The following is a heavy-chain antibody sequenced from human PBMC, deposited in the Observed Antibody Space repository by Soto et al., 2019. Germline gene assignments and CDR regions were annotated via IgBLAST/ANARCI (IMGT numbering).Heavy chain of an antibody. V-gene: IGHV3-33*01. CDR3: ARGPKYSSGWYYFDF. D-gene: IGHD6-19*01. CDR2: IWYDGSNK. Sequence: QVQLVESGGGVVQPGRSLRLSCAASGHTFSSYGMHWVRQAPGKGLEWVAVIWYDGSNKYYADSVKGRFTISRDNSKNTLYLQMNSLRAEDTAVYYCARGPKYSSGWYYFDFWGQGTLVTVSS. CDR1: GHTFSSYG. J-gene: IGHJ4*02.